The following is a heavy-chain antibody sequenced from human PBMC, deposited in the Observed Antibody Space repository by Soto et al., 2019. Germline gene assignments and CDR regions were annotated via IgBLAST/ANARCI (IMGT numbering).Heavy chain of an antibody. CDR3: ARDVAAAAY. CDR2: ISAYNGNT. V-gene: IGHV1-18*01. Sequence: ASVKVSCKASGYTFTNFGISWVRQAPGQGLEWMGWISAYNGNTNYAQKLQGRVTITRDTSASTAYMELSSLRSEDTAVYYCARDVAAAAYWGQGTLVTVSS. D-gene: IGHD6-13*01. J-gene: IGHJ4*02. CDR1: GYTFTNFG.